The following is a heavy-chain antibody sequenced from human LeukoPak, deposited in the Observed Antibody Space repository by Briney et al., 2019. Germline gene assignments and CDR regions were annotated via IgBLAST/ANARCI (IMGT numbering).Heavy chain of an antibody. V-gene: IGHV3-66*01. J-gene: IGHJ4*02. CDR3: AREEAGTYGFQY. D-gene: IGHD3-10*01. CDR2: IYSGGST. Sequence: GGSLRLSCAASGLTVSSNYMSWVRQAPGKGLEWVSVIYSGGSTYYADSVKGRFTISRDNSKNTLYLQMNSLRAEDTAVYYCAREEAGTYGFQYWGQGTLVTVSS. CDR1: GLTVSSNY.